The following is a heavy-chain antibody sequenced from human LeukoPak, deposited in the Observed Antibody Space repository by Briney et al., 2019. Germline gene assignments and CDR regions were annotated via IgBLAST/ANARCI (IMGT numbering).Heavy chain of an antibody. Sequence: SVKVSCKASGGTFSSYAISWVRQAPGQGLEWMGGIIPIFGTANYAQKFQGRVTITTDESTSTAYMELSSLRSEDTAVYYCARSGSSSSGWYYYYMDVWGKGTTVTVSS. CDR3: ARSGSSSSGWYYYYMDV. D-gene: IGHD6-6*01. CDR2: IIPIFGTA. J-gene: IGHJ6*03. CDR1: GGTFSSYA. V-gene: IGHV1-69*05.